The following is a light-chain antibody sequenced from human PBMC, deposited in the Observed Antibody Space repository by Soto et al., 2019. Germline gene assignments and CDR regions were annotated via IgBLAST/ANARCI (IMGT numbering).Light chain of an antibody. V-gene: IGKV1-39*01. CDR1: QSISSY. J-gene: IGKJ1*01. Sequence: DIQMTQSPSSLSASVGDRVTITCRASQSISSYLNWYQQKPGKAPKLLIYAASSLQSGVPSRFSGSGSGTDFTLTISSLQPEDFATYYCQHSYSTPVTFGQGTKVAIK. CDR3: QHSYSTPVT. CDR2: AAS.